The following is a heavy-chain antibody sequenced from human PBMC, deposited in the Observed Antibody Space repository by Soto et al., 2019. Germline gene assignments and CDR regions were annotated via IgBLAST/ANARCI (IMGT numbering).Heavy chain of an antibody. J-gene: IGHJ4*02. CDR2: IYPGDHET. V-gene: IGHV5-51*01. D-gene: IGHD6-13*01. CDR1: GYTFSNFW. CDR3: ERSPRSSPYFDH. Sequence: GESLKISCQCSGYTFSNFWIGWVRQLPGKGLEWMGIIYPGDHETRYSPSFHGKVTISADKSINTAYLQWNSLEASETAFYFCERSPRSSPYFDHWGQGALVTVSS.